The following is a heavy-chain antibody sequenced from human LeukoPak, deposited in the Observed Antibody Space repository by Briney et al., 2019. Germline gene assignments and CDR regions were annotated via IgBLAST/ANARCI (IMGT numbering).Heavy chain of an antibody. Sequence: SETLSLTCTVSGGSISSSSYYWGWIRQPPGKGLEWIGSIYYNGSTYYNPPLKSRVTISVDTSKNQFSLKLSSVTAADTAVYYCARHFVGYCSGGSCSDFQHWGQGTLVTVSS. CDR3: ARHFVGYCSGGSCSDFQH. CDR1: GGSISSSSYY. V-gene: IGHV4-39*01. D-gene: IGHD2-15*01. CDR2: IYYNGST. J-gene: IGHJ1*01.